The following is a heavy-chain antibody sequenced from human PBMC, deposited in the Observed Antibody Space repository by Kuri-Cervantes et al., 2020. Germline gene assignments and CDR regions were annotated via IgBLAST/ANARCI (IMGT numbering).Heavy chain of an antibody. CDR2: IYYSGST. Sequence: SSCYMNCVRQAPGNGLEWIGSIYYSGSTYYNPSLKSRVTISVDTSKNQFSLKLGSVTAADTAVYYCARQRGSPSFDYWGQGTLVTVS. CDR1: SSCY. D-gene: IGHD6-13*01. V-gene: IGHV4-39*01. CDR3: ARQRGSPSFDY. J-gene: IGHJ4*02.